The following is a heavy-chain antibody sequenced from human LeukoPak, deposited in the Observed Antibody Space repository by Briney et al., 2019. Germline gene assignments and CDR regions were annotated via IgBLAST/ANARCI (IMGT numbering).Heavy chain of an antibody. CDR1: GYTFTGYY. Sequence: ASVKVSCKASGYTFTGYYMHWVRQAPGQGLEWMGWINPNSGGTNYAQKFQGRVTMTRDTSISTAYMELSRLRSDDTAVYYCARDPHYDYVQPLDYWGQGTLVTVSS. CDR2: INPNSGGT. D-gene: IGHD3-16*01. CDR3: ARDPHYDYVQPLDY. V-gene: IGHV1-2*02. J-gene: IGHJ4*02.